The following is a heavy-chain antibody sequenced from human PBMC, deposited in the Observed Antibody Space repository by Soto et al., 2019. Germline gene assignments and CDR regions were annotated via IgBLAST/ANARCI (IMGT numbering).Heavy chain of an antibody. Sequence: EVQLVESGGGLVERGGSLRLSCAASGFTFSSYSMNWVRQAPGKGLEWVSYISSSSSTIYYADSVKGRFTISRDNAKNSLYLQMNSLRDEDTAVYYCATDVLRFLESSYYYYGMDVWGQGTTVTVSS. J-gene: IGHJ6*02. CDR3: ATDVLRFLESSYYYYGMDV. CDR2: ISSSSSTI. CDR1: GFTFSSYS. D-gene: IGHD3-3*01. V-gene: IGHV3-48*02.